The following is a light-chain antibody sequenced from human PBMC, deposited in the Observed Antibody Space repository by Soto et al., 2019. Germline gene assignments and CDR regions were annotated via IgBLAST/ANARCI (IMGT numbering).Light chain of an antibody. J-gene: IGKJ2*01. CDR1: QSITNY. CDR3: QQSYSYPFT. Sequence: DIQVTQSPSSLSASVGDRVTITCRASQSITNYLNWYQHEPGKAPKLLIYAASSLHSGVPPRFSGSGSGTTFTLTISSLQPEDFATYYCQQSYSYPFTFGQGTKVEIK. CDR2: AAS. V-gene: IGKV1-39*01.